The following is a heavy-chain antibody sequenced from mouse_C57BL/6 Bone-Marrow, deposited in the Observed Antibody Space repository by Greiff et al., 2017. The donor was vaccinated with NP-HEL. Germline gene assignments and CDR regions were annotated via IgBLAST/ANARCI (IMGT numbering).Heavy chain of an antibody. CDR2: IEPSDSYT. CDR1: GYTFTSYS. Sequence: VQLQQPGAELVMPGASVKLSCKASGYTFTSYSMHWVKQRPGQGLEWIGEIEPSDSYTNYNQKIKVKSTFTVDKSSSTAYMQLSILNSENSAVYYCAREERSPYFDYWGQGTTLTVSS. CDR3: AREERSPYFDY. J-gene: IGHJ2*01. D-gene: IGHD6-1*01. V-gene: IGHV1-69*01.